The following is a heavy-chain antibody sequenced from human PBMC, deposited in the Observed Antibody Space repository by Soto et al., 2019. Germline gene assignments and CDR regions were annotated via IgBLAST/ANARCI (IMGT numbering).Heavy chain of an antibody. CDR1: GFTFSSYW. D-gene: IGHD2-15*01. CDR3: ARILVVAARPYYYYMDV. V-gene: IGHV3-74*01. Sequence: GGSLRLSCAASGFTFSSYWMHWVRQAPGKGLVWVSRINSDGSSTSYADSVKGRFTISRDNAKNTLYLQMNSLRAEDTAVYYCARILVVAARPYYYYMDVWGKGTTVTVSS. J-gene: IGHJ6*03. CDR2: INSDGSST.